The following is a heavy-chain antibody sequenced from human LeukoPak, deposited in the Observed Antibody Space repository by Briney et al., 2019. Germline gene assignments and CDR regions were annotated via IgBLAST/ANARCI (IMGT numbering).Heavy chain of an antibody. D-gene: IGHD6-13*01. V-gene: IGHV3-7*01. CDR1: GFTFSDHW. Sequence: GGSLRLSCAASGFTFSDHWMTWVRQVAGKGLEWVTNIKQDGSEKYYVDSVKGRFSVSRDNANNLMYLQMNSLRAEDTAVYYRARDRIYSSSWPIKYYYYMDVWGKGTTVTVSS. J-gene: IGHJ6*03. CDR3: ARDRIYSSSWPIKYYYYMDV. CDR2: IKQDGSEK.